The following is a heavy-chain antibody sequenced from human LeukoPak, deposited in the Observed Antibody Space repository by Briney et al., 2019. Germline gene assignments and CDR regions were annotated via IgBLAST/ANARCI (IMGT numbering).Heavy chain of an antibody. V-gene: IGHV3-30-3*01. CDR3: ARVKAVAGRVDYYYYVMDV. Sequence: GGSLRLSCAASGFTFSSYAMHWVRQAPGKGLEWVAVISYDGSNKYYADSVKGRFTISGDNSKNTLYLQMNSLRPEDTAVYYCARVKAVAGRVDYYYYVMDVWGQGTTVTVSS. CDR2: ISYDGSNK. J-gene: IGHJ6*02. CDR1: GFTFSSYA. D-gene: IGHD6-19*01.